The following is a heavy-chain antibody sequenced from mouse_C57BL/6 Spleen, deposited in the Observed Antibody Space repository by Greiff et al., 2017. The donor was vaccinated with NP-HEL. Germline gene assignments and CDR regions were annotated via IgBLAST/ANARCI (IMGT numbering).Heavy chain of an antibody. CDR2: LDPSVSYT. CDR1: FYTFPSSW. D-gene: IGHD2-1*01. J-gene: IGHJ2*01. CDR3: AREAYGNYFDY. V-gene: IGHV1-59*01. Sequence: VPLPPPVASLFPPFSSVPFSFPSSFYTFPSSWLPFVNPRPGQFLALIGVLDPSVSYTNYNQKFKGKATLTVDTSSSTAYMQLSSLTSEDSAVYYCAREAYGNYFDYWGQGTTLTVSS.